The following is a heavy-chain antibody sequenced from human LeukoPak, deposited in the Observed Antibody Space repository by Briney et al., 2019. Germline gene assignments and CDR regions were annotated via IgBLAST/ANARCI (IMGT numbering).Heavy chain of an antibody. CDR2: IWNDGSKE. J-gene: IGHJ4*02. CDR3: AKDAHQGSLSSGSLDS. V-gene: IGHV3-30*02. CDR1: GLTFSDYG. Sequence: GGSLRLSCVVSGLTFSDYGMHWVRQAPGKGLEWVAFIWNDGSKEYYADSVKGRFTISRDNSKNTLSLQMNSLRAEDTAVYYCAKDAHQGSLSSGSLDSWGQGSLVTVSS. D-gene: IGHD3-10*01.